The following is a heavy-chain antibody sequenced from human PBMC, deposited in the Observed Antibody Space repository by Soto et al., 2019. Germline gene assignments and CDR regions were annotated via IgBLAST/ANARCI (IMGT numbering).Heavy chain of an antibody. CDR3: AGARVADFDY. J-gene: IGHJ4*02. Sequence: EVQLVESGGGLVQPGGSLRLSCAASGFTVSSNYMSWVRQAPGKGLEWVSVIYSGGSTYYADSVKGRFTISRDNSKHTLYLQMSSLSAEDTAVYYCAGARVADFDYWGQGTLVTVSS. CDR2: IYSGGST. V-gene: IGHV3-66*01. D-gene: IGHD6-19*01. CDR1: GFTVSSNY.